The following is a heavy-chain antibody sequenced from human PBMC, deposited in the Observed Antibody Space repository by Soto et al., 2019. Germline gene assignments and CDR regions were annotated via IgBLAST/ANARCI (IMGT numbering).Heavy chain of an antibody. CDR1: GVSISDDNYY. Sequence: SETLSLTCTVSGVSISDDNYYWSWIRQPPGKDLEWIGHIYNRGNTYNNPSLRSRLTLSLDTSKSQFSLNLNSVTAADTAVYYCAGGLSGDKVDQWGQGTLVTVYS. J-gene: IGHJ4*02. V-gene: IGHV4-30-4*01. D-gene: IGHD2-21*01. CDR2: IYNRGNT. CDR3: AGGLSGDKVDQ.